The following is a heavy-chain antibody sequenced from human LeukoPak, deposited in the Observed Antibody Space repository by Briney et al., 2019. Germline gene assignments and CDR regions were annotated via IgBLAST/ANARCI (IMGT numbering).Heavy chain of an antibody. Sequence: GASVKVSCKASGGTFSSYAISWVRQAPGQGLEWMGRIIPILGIANYAQKFQGRVTITADKSTSTAYMELSSQRSEDTAVYYCARDCSGGSCYYYGMDVWGQGTTVTVSS. J-gene: IGHJ6*02. CDR2: IIPILGIA. D-gene: IGHD2-15*01. CDR1: GGTFSSYA. V-gene: IGHV1-69*04. CDR3: ARDCSGGSCYYYGMDV.